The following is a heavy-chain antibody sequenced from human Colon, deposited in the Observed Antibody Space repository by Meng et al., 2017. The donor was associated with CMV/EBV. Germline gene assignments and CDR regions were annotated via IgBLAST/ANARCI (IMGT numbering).Heavy chain of an antibody. CDR1: GYTVTTYY. D-gene: IGHD5-12*01. CDR2: INPSGGST. Sequence: ASVKVSCKASGYTVTTYYMHWVRQAPGQGLEWMGMINPSGGSTTYAQKFQGRLTVTRDTSTSTVYLDLSSLRSDDTAVYYCARGGLRYSGQGFGELWIYYPGMDVWGQGTTVTVSS. CDR3: ARGGLRYSGQGFGELWIYYPGMDV. J-gene: IGHJ6*02. V-gene: IGHV1-46*01.